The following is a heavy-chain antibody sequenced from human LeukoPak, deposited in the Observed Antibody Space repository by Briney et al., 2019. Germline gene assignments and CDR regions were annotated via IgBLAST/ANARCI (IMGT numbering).Heavy chain of an antibody. CDR2: INWNGGST. V-gene: IGHV3-20*04. J-gene: IGHJ4*02. D-gene: IGHD6-19*01. CDR1: GFTFDDYG. Sequence: GGSLRLSCAASGFTFDDYGLSWVRQAPGKGLEWVSGINWNGGSTGYADSVKGRFTISRDNAKNSLYLQMNSLRAEDTAVYYCARSKSSGWYYFDYWGQGTLDTVSS. CDR3: ARSKSSGWYYFDY.